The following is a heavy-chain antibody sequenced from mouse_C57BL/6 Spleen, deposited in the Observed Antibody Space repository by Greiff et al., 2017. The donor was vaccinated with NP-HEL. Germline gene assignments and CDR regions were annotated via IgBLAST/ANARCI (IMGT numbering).Heavy chain of an antibody. CDR2: IHPNSGST. V-gene: IGHV1-64*01. Sequence: VQLQQPGAELLKPGASVKLSCKASGYTFTSYWMHWVKQRPGQGLEWIGMIHPNSGSTNYNEKFKSKATLTVDKSSSTAYMQLSSLTSEDSAVYYCARTKTTVVDYYAMDYWGQGTSVTVSS. CDR3: ARTKTTVVDYYAMDY. D-gene: IGHD1-1*01. CDR1: GYTFTSYW. J-gene: IGHJ4*01.